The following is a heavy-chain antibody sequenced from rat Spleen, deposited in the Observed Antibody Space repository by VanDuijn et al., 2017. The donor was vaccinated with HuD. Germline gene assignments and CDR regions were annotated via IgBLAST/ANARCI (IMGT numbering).Heavy chain of an antibody. V-gene: IGHV5-22*01. Sequence: EVQLVESGGGLVQPGSPLKLSCAASGFTFSDYYMAWVRQAPKKGLDWVASISYEGSSTYYEDSVKGRFTISRDNAKSTLYLQMNSLRSDDTATYYCARPPEGIVGLTGYFDFWGPGTMVTVSS. CDR1: GFTFSDYY. CDR3: ARPPEGIVGLTGYFDF. CDR2: ISYEGSST. J-gene: IGHJ1*01. D-gene: IGHD1-11*01.